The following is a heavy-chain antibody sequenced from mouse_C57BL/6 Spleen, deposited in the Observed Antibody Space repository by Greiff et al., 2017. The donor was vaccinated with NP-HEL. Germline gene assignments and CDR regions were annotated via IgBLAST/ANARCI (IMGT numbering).Heavy chain of an antibody. Sequence: VQLQQSGPELVKPGASVKMSCTASGYTFTDYNMPWVKQSHGKSLAWIGYINPNNGGTSYNQKFKGKATLTVNKSSSTAYMELRSLTSEESAVYYCAREIWVADYWGQGTTLTVSS. CDR3: AREIWVADY. CDR2: INPNNGGT. CDR1: GYTFTDYN. V-gene: IGHV1-22*01. J-gene: IGHJ2*01. D-gene: IGHD1-1*02.